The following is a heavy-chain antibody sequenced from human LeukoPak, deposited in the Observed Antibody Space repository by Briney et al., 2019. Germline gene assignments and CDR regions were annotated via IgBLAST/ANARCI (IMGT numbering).Heavy chain of an antibody. D-gene: IGHD4-11*01. CDR1: GFTFSSYG. V-gene: IGHV3-30*02. CDR3: AKAPTYSNYNY. J-gene: IGHJ4*02. CDR2: IRHDGSNN. Sequence: QPGGSLRLSCAASGFTFSSYGMHWVRQAPGKGLEWVAFIRHDGSNNYYADSVKGRFTSSRDNSKNTLYMQMSSLRAEDTAVYYCAKAPTYSNYNYWGQGTLVTVSS.